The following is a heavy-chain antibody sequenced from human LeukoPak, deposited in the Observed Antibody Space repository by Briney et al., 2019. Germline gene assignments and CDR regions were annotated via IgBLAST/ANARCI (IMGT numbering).Heavy chain of an antibody. D-gene: IGHD1-7*01. CDR3: ARDELRTGAFDI. CDR2: ISSSGGHI. CDR1: GFTFSSYE. Sequence: GGSLRLSCAASGFTFSSYEMNWVRQAPGKGLECVSYISSSGGHIYYADSVKGRFTISRDNAKNSLYLQMNSLRAEDTALYYCARDELRTGAFDIWGQGTMVTVSS. V-gene: IGHV3-48*03. J-gene: IGHJ3*02.